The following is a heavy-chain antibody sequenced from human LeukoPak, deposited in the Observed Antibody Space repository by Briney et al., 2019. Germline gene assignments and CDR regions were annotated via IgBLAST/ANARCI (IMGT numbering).Heavy chain of an antibody. CDR2: IYHSGST. V-gene: IGHV4-39*01. CDR3: ARHLAECYHYYMDV. J-gene: IGHJ6*03. CDR1: GGSISRSSYH. Sequence: SETLSLTCSVSGGSISRSSYHWGWIRQPPGKGLEWIGSIYHSGSTYYNPSLKSRVTMSVDTSKTQFSLKLSSVTAADTAVYYCARHLAECYHYYMDVWGKGATVTVSS. D-gene: IGHD3-3*01.